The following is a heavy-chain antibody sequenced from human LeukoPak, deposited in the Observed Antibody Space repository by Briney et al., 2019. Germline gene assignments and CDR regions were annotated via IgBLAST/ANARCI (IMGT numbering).Heavy chain of an antibody. V-gene: IGHV3-48*04. Sequence: GGTLRLSCAASGFTFSSYGMSWVRQAPGKGLEWLSHISTSGNTIHYANSVEGRFTISRDDAKNSLYLQMNSLRVEDTALYFCARDATTAVGWVYMDVWGKETTVTISS. CDR2: ISTSGNTI. CDR3: ARDATTAVGWVYMDV. D-gene: IGHD1-1*01. J-gene: IGHJ6*03. CDR1: GFTFSSYG.